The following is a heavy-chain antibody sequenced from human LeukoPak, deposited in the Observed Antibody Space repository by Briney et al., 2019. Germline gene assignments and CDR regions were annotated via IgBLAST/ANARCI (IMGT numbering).Heavy chain of an antibody. CDR2: ISAHNGDT. J-gene: IGHJ4*02. D-gene: IGHD1-26*01. CDR1: GYTFTSYG. CDR3: ARDLKRTAGATTASDY. V-gene: IGHV1-18*01. Sequence: ASVKVSCKASGYTFTSYGISWARQAPGQGLEWMGWISAHNGDTNYAQKFQGRVSMTTDTSTSTGYMELRSLTSDDTAVYYCARDLKRTAGATTASDYWGQGTLVTVSS.